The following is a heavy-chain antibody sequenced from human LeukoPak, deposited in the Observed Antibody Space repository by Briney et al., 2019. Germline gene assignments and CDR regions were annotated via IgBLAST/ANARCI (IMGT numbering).Heavy chain of an antibody. CDR3: ATHQALYGRYSSREAAAFDI. J-gene: IGHJ3*02. D-gene: IGHD6-13*01. V-gene: IGHV1-24*01. Sequence: ASVKVSCKVSGYTLTELSMHWVRQAPGKGLEWMGGFDPEDGETIYAQKFQGRVTMTEDTSTDTAYMELSSLRSEDTAVYYCATHQALYGRYSSREAAAFDIWGQGTMVTVSS. CDR1: GYTLTELS. CDR2: FDPEDGET.